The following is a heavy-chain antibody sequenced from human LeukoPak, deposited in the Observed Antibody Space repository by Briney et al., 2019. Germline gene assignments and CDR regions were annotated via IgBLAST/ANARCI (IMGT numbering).Heavy chain of an antibody. CDR3: ARDPSRFGEYGYFDY. CDR2: MSCNGNDK. CDR1: GFTFSSFA. Sequence: RSLRLSCAASGFTFSSFAMHWVRQTPGKGLEWVAGMSCNGNDKYYEDSLKGRFTISRDNSKNTLYLQMNSLRAEDTAVYYCARDPSRFGEYGYFDYWGQGSLVTVSS. D-gene: IGHD3-10*01. V-gene: IGHV3-30*04. J-gene: IGHJ4*02.